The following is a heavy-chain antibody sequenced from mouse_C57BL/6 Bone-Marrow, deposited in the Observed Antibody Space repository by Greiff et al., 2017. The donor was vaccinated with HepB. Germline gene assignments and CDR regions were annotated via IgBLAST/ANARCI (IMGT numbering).Heavy chain of an antibody. Sequence: VQLQQSGAELAKPGASVKLSCKASGYTFTSYWMHRVKQRPGQSLEWIGYINPSSGYTKYNQKFKDKATLTADKSSSTAYMQLSSLTYEDSAVYYCARRQLRLWFAYWGQGTLVTVSA. CDR1: GYTFTSYW. J-gene: IGHJ3*01. V-gene: IGHV1-7*01. CDR3: ARRQLRLWFAY. CDR2: INPSSGYT. D-gene: IGHD3-2*02.